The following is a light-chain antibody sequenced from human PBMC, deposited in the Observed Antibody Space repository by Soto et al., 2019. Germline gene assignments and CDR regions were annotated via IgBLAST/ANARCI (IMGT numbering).Light chain of an antibody. CDR3: QQSYNIPRT. Sequence: EIQMTQAPSSLSAFVGDRVTITCRASQSISSYLNWYQQKPGQAPKLLIYAASSLQSGVPSRFSGSGSGTDFTLTIGSLQPQYFATYYCQQSYNIPRTFGQGTRLEIK. V-gene: IGKV1-39*01. CDR1: QSISSY. J-gene: IGKJ5*01. CDR2: AAS.